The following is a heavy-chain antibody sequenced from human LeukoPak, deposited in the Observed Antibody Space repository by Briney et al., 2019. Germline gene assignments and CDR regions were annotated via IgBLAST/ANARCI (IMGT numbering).Heavy chain of an antibody. D-gene: IGHD3-9*01. CDR1: GGSISSYY. V-gene: IGHV4-59*12. CDR2: IYYSGST. Sequence: KPSETLFLTCTVSGGSISSYYWSWIRQPPGKGLEWIGYIYYSGSTNYNPSLKSRVTIAVDTSKNQFSLKLSSVTAADTAVYYCATGIGVILTQLDYWGQGTLVTVSS. J-gene: IGHJ4*02. CDR3: ATGIGVILTQLDY.